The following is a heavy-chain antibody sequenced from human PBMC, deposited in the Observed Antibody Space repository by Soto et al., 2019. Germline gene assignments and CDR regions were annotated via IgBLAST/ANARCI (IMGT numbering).Heavy chain of an antibody. J-gene: IGHJ4*02. CDR3: ARDLDCGGDCYSY. Sequence: EVQLVESGGGLVQPGGSLRLSCAASGFTFSSYSMNWVRQAPGKGLEWVSYISTSSSTIYYADSVKGRFTISRDNAKNSLYLQMNSVRAEDTAVYYGARDLDCGGDCYSYWGQGTLVTVSS. CDR2: ISTSSSTI. V-gene: IGHV3-48*01. D-gene: IGHD2-21*02. CDR1: GFTFSSYS.